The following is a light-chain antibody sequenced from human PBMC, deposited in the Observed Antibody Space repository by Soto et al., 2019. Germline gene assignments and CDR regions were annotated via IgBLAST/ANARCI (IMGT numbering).Light chain of an antibody. CDR2: GAS. CDR3: QQYGRSPLT. Sequence: EIVLTQSPGTLSLSPGERATLSCRASQSVSSSYLAWYQQKPGQAPRLLIYGASSRATGIPDRFSGSESGTDLTLTISRLEPEDFAVYYCQQYGRSPLTFGGGTKVDIK. V-gene: IGKV3-20*01. CDR1: QSVSSSY. J-gene: IGKJ4*01.